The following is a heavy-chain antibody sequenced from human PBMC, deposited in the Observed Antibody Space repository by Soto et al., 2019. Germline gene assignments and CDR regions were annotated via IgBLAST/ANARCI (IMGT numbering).Heavy chain of an antibody. CDR3: AKENGYRSSWFEFDY. V-gene: IGHV3-23*01. CDR1: GFTFSSYA. D-gene: IGHD6-13*01. CDR2: ISGSGGST. Sequence: EVQLLESGGGLVQPGGSLRLSCAASGFTFSSYAMSWVRQAPGKGLEWVSAISGSGGSTYYADSVKGRFTISRDNSKNTRYQKMNSRRGEDTAVYCCAKENGYRSSWFEFDYWGQGTLVTVSS. J-gene: IGHJ4*02.